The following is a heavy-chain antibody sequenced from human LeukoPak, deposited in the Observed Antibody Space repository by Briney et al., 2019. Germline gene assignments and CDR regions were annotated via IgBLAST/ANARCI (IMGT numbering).Heavy chain of an antibody. J-gene: IGHJ4*02. V-gene: IGHV1-2*02. D-gene: IGHD3-10*01. CDR1: GYTFTGYY. CDR3: ARGQGLVRGVITLYYFDY. CDR2: INPNSGGT. Sequence: GASVKVSCKASGYTFTGYYMHWVRQAPGQGLEWMGWINPNSGGTNYAQKFQGRVTMTRDTSISTAYMELSRLRSDDTAVYYCARGQGLVRGVITLYYFDYWGQGTLVTVSS.